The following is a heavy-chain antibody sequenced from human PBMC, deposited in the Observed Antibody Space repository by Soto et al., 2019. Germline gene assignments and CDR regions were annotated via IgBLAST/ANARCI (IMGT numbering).Heavy chain of an antibody. CDR2: IYPGDSDT. D-gene: IGHD3-3*01. Sequence: PGEALKISCKGSGYSFTSYWIGWVRQMPGKGLEWMGIIYPGDSDTRYSPSFQGQVTISADKSISTAYLQWSSLKASDTAMYYCARTLRFLEWLPREDYYMDVWGKGTTVTVSS. J-gene: IGHJ6*03. V-gene: IGHV5-51*01. CDR1: GYSFTSYW. CDR3: ARTLRFLEWLPREDYYMDV.